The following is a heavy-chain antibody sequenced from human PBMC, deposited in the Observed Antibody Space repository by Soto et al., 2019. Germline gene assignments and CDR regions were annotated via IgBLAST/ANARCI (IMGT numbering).Heavy chain of an antibody. Sequence: QVQLVESGGGLVKPGGSLRLSCAASGFTFSDYYMSWIRQAPGKGLEWVSYISSSGSSIYYADSVKGRCTISRDNAKKSLDLQMNGLRADDTAVYYCAKSGWAAAGTRDYWGQGTLVTVSS. CDR2: ISSSGSSI. D-gene: IGHD6-13*01. CDR1: GFTFSDYY. CDR3: AKSGWAAAGTRDY. J-gene: IGHJ4*02. V-gene: IGHV3-11*01.